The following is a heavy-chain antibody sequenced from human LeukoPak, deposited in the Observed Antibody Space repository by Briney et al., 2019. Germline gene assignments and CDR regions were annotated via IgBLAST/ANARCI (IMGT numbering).Heavy chain of an antibody. D-gene: IGHD3-22*01. CDR3: ARDRDYYDSSGCLDY. CDR1: GFTFSEHY. J-gene: IGHJ4*02. V-gene: IGHV3-11*01. Sequence: PGGSLRPSCVASGFTFSEHYMGWIRQAPGKGLEWVSYISSSGSTIYYADSVKGRFTISRDNAKNSLYLQMNSLRAEDTAVYYCARDRDYYDSSGCLDYWGQGTLVTVSS. CDR2: ISSSGSTI.